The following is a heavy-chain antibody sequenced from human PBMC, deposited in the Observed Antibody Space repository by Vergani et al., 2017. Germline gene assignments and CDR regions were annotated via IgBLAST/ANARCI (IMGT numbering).Heavy chain of an antibody. J-gene: IGHJ4*02. Sequence: VQLVESGGGLVKPGGSLRLSCAASGFTFSSYGMHWVRQAPGKGLEWVAVIWYDGSNKYYADSVKGRFTISRDNSKNTLYLQMKSLRAEDTAVYYCARDRFEAARPLDYWGQGTLVTVSS. D-gene: IGHD6-6*01. CDR3: ARDRFEAARPLDY. CDR1: GFTFSSYG. V-gene: IGHV3-33*01. CDR2: IWYDGSNK.